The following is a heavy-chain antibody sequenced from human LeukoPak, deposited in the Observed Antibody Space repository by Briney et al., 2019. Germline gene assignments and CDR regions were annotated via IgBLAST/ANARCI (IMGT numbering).Heavy chain of an antibody. CDR3: VTPGPTVTGGFGY. J-gene: IGHJ4*01. CDR1: GYIVSGKY. Sequence: PGGSLRLSCAVSGYIVSGKYMGWVRQAPGKGLEYLSVIYSGGSTYYIDSVKGRFTISRDNSKNTLYLQMNSLRVEDTAVYYCVTPGPTVTGGFGYWGQGTLVTVSS. CDR2: IYSGGST. V-gene: IGHV3-53*01. D-gene: IGHD4-17*01.